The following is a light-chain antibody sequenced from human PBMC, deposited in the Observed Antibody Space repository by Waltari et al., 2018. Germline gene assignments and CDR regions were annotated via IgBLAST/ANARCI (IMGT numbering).Light chain of an antibody. Sequence: EIMLTQSPGTLSLSPGERATLSCKASQSIRTYLAWYKQKPGQAPRLLIYHASSRATGIPDRFSGSGSGTDFSLTISRLEPEDFAVYYCQNYVRLPATFGQGTKVEIK. V-gene: IGKV3-20*01. CDR1: QSIRTY. J-gene: IGKJ1*01. CDR3: QNYVRLPAT. CDR2: HAS.